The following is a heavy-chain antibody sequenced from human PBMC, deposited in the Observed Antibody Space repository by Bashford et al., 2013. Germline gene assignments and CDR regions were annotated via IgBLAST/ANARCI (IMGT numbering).Heavy chain of an antibody. D-gene: IGHD3-22*01. V-gene: IGHV1-2*02. CDR2: INPNSGGT. CDR1: GYTFTGYY. CDR3: ASRTYYYDSSGPTGAFDI. Sequence: ASVKVSCKASGYTFTGYYMHWVRQAPGQGLEWMGWINPNSGGTNYAQKFQGRVTMTRDTSISTAYMELSRLRSDDTAVYYCASRTYYYDSSGPTGAFDIWGQGTMVTVSS. J-gene: IGHJ3*02.